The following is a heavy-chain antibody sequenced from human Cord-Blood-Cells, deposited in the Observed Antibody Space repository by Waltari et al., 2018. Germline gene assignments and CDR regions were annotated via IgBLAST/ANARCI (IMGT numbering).Heavy chain of an antibody. Sequence: EVQLVESGGGLVQPGGSLRLSCAASGFTFSSYSMNWVRQAPGKGLEWVSYISSSSRSIYYADSVKGRFTISRDNAKNSLYLQMNSLRAEDTAVYYCARESPVQLERLSAYYYGMDVWGQGTTVTVSS. D-gene: IGHD1-1*01. V-gene: IGHV3-48*01. J-gene: IGHJ6*02. CDR1: GFTFSSYS. CDR3: ARESPVQLERLSAYYYGMDV. CDR2: ISSSSRSI.